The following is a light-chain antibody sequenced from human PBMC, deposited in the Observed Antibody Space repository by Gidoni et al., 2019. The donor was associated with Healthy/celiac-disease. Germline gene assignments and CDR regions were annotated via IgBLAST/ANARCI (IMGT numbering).Light chain of an antibody. Sequence: SYELTQPPSVFVSPGQTASITCPGDKLGDKYARWYQQKPGQSPVLVIYQDSKRPSGIPERFAGSNYGNTATLTISGTQAMDEADYYCQAWDRSTVVFGGGTKLTVL. J-gene: IGLJ2*01. CDR1: KLGDKY. V-gene: IGLV3-1*01. CDR2: QDS. CDR3: QAWDRSTVV.